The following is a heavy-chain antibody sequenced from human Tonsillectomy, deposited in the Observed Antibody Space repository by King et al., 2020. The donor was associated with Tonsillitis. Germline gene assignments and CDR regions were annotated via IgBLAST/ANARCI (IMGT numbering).Heavy chain of an antibody. CDR1: GLTFSSYG. CDR2: IRYDGMNK. CDR3: AKEREDYGDYWYFDL. Sequence: VQLVESGGGVVQPGGSLRLSCTASGLTFSSYGIHWVRQAPGKGLEWVAFIRYDGMNKYYADSVKGRFTISRDNSKNTLYLQMNSLRAEDTAVYYCAKEREDYGDYWYFDLWGRGTLVTVSS. J-gene: IGHJ2*01. V-gene: IGHV3-30*02. D-gene: IGHD4-17*01.